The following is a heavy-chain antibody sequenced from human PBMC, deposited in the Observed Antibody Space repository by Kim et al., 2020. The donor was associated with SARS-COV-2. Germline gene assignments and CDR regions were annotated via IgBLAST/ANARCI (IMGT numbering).Heavy chain of an antibody. Sequence: TTPNPSLKSTVTKSVDTSTNQFSLKLSSVTAADTAVYYCARSGSFSAFDNWGQGTMVTVSS. V-gene: IGHV4-34*01. D-gene: IGHD1-26*01. J-gene: IGHJ3*02. CDR3: ARSGSFSAFDN. CDR2: T.